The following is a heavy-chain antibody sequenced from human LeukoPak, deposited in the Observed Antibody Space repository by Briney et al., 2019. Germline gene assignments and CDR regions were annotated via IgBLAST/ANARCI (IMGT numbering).Heavy chain of an antibody. V-gene: IGHV1-46*01. J-gene: IGHJ4*02. CDR2: INCGGGRT. Sequence: GALVKVSCKASGYPVASYYMTCVPQPPGQGREWMRIINCGGGRTSYAQTFQGRVTMTRDTSTSTVYMELSSLRSDDTAVYDCAREMEWSQYHVGDYWGQGTLVTVSA. D-gene: IGHD2-8*01. CDR1: GYPVASYY. CDR3: AREMEWSQYHVGDY.